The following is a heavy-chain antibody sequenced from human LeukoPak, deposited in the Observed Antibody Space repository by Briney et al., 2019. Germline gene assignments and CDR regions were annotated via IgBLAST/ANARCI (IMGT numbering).Heavy chain of an antibody. CDR3: ATSRVRLYYFDL. D-gene: IGHD5/OR15-5a*01. J-gene: IGHJ4*02. CDR2: ISLNSGAT. V-gene: IGHV1-2*02. Sequence: ASVKVSCKASGYTFTGYSMHWVRQAPGQGLEWTGWISLNSGATNYAQNFQGRVTMTRDTSISTAYMELSRLRSDDTAVYYCATSRVRLYYFDLWGQGTLVTVSS. CDR1: GYTFTGYS.